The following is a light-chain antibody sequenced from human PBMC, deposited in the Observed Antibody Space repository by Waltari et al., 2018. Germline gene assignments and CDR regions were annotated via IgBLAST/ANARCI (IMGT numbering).Light chain of an antibody. V-gene: IGKV3-11*01. Sequence: IVMTQSPATLSASLGESVTLSCGASQGIGKRLAWYQHRPGQSPRPLIYNASARATGIPDRFRGSGSGTDFTLTISSLEPEDFAVYYCQQRSSWPIMYTFGQGTKLEIK. CDR1: QGIGKR. CDR2: NAS. CDR3: QQRSSWPIMYT. J-gene: IGKJ2*01.